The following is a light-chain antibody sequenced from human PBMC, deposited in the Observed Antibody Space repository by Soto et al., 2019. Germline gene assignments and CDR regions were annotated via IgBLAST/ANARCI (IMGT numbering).Light chain of an antibody. V-gene: IGLV2-8*01. CDR2: DVY. Sequence: QSALTQPPSASGAPGQSVTISCTGTSSDVGGYNDVSWYQQHPGKAPKLMIYDVYKRPSGVPDRFSGSKSGNTASLTVSGPQAEDEADYYCSSYAVTHIVFGTGTKLTVL. CDR3: SSYAVTHIV. CDR1: SSDVGGYND. J-gene: IGLJ1*01.